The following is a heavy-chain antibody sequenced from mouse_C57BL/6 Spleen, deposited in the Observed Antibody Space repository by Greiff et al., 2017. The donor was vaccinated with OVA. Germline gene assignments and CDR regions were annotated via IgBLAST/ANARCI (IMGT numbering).Heavy chain of an antibody. Sequence: VQLQQPGAELVMPGASVKLSCKASGYTFTSYWMHWVKQRPGQGLEWIGEIDPSDSYTNYNQKFKGKSTLTVDKSSSTAYMQLSSLTSEDSAVYYCARPYYSNYVNFDYWGQGTTLTVSS. CDR1: GYTFTSYW. CDR3: ARPYYSNYVNFDY. V-gene: IGHV1-69*01. D-gene: IGHD2-5*01. J-gene: IGHJ2*01. CDR2: IDPSDSYT.